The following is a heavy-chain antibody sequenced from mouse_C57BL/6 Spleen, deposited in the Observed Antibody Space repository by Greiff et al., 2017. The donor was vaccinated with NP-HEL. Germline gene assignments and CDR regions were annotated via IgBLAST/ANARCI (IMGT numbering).Heavy chain of an antibody. D-gene: IGHD2-5*01. Sequence: EVQLQQSGPELVKPGASVKISCKASGYTFTDYYMNWVKQSHGKSLEWIGDINPNNGGTSYNQKFKGKATLTVDKSSSTAYMKLRSLTSEDSAVYYCARGGPYYSNPSWFAYWGQGTLVTVSA. CDR2: INPNNGGT. CDR1: GYTFTDYY. J-gene: IGHJ3*01. CDR3: ARGGPYYSNPSWFAY. V-gene: IGHV1-26*01.